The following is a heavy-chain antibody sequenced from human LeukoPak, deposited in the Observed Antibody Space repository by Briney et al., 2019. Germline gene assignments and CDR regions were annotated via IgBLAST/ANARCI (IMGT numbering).Heavy chain of an antibody. CDR2: IYTSGST. CDR3: AREVRYYYGSGSFDY. Sequence: KSSETLSLTCTVSGGSISSYYWSWIRQPAGKGLEWIGRIYTSGSTNYNPTLKSRVTMSVDTSKNQFSLRLSSVTAADTAVYYCAREVRYYYGSGSFDYWGQGTLVTVSS. CDR1: GGSISSYY. D-gene: IGHD3-10*01. V-gene: IGHV4-4*07. J-gene: IGHJ4*02.